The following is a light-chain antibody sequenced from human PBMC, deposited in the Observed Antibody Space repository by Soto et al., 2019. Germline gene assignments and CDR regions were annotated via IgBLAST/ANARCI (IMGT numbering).Light chain of an antibody. CDR3: NSYTNTNTLPV. J-gene: IGLJ1*01. CDR2: GVT. V-gene: IGLV2-14*03. Sequence: QSVLTQPASVSGSPGQSITISCTGASGDFGGYNFVSWYQQHPGKAPQLLIYGVTNRPSGVSIRFSGSKSGNTASLTISGLQADDEAEYYCNSYTNTNTLPVFGTGTKVTVL. CDR1: SGDFGGYNF.